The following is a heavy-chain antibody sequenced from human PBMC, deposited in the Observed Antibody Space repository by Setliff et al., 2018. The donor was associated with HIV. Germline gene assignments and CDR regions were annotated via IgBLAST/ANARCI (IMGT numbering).Heavy chain of an antibody. CDR3: ARGPTRSGAVYDSDGYYLRFFDY. J-gene: IGHJ4*02. CDR2: INPISGNT. CDR1: GYTFTSYY. V-gene: IGHV1-46*03. Sequence: PSVKVSCKASGYTFTSYYVHWVRQAPGQGLEWMGIINPISGNTNYAQNFQGRVTMTRDTSTSIVYMELSSLRSEDTAVYYCARGPTRSGAVYDSDGYYLRFFDYWGQGALVTVSS. D-gene: IGHD3-22*01.